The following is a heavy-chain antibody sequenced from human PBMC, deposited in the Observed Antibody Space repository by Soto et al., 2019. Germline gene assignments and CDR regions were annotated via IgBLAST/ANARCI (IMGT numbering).Heavy chain of an antibody. Sequence: DVQLLESGGGLVQPGGSLRLSCAASGFSFSSYAMVWVRQAPGKGLEWVAVISARGGSSYFADPVKGRFTLSSDNSKNVLSLEMNSLRAEDTAIYFCAKGSIEYSASVDNWGQGTLVVVSS. CDR3: AKGSIEYSASVDN. D-gene: IGHD5-12*01. CDR2: ISARGGSS. J-gene: IGHJ4*02. V-gene: IGHV3-23*01. CDR1: GFSFSSYA.